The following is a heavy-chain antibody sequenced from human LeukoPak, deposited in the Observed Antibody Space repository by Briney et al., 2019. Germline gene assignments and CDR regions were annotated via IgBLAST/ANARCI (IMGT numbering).Heavy chain of an antibody. V-gene: IGHV3-20*04. CDR3: AREGRSSSSWGGYYYYYMDV. CDR1: GFTFDDYG. D-gene: IGHD6-6*01. J-gene: IGHJ6*03. CDR2: INWNGGST. Sequence: GGSLRLSCAASGFTFDDYGMSWVRQAPGKGLEWVSGINWNGGSTGYADSVKGRFTISRDNAKNSLYLQMSSLRAEDTALYYCAREGRSSSSWGGYYYYYMDVWGKGTTVTVSS.